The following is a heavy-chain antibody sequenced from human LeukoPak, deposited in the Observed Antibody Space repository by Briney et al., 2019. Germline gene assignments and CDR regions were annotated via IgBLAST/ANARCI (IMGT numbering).Heavy chain of an antibody. V-gene: IGHV1-8*01. D-gene: IGHD2-2*01. Sequence: ASVTVSCKASGYTFSSYDVNWVRQATGQGLEWMGWMNPNSGNTGYAQEFQGRVTMTRNTSISTVYMEVSGLRSEDTAVYYCARALSPTRYGMDVWGQGTTVTVSS. CDR1: GYTFSSYD. CDR3: ARALSPTRYGMDV. J-gene: IGHJ6*02. CDR2: MNPNSGNT.